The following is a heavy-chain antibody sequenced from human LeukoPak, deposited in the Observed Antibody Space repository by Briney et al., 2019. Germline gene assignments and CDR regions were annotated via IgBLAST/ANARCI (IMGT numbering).Heavy chain of an antibody. J-gene: IGHJ5*02. CDR2: IYYSGSA. Sequence: SETLSLTCTVSGGSISDYSWSWIRQPPGKGLEWIGNIYYSGSANHNPSLKSRVTISRDTSKNQFSLKLTSVTTADTAVYYCARHGLSIAAPGRWFDPWGQGTLVTVSP. D-gene: IGHD6-6*01. CDR1: GGSISDYS. V-gene: IGHV4-59*01. CDR3: ARHGLSIAAPGRWFDP.